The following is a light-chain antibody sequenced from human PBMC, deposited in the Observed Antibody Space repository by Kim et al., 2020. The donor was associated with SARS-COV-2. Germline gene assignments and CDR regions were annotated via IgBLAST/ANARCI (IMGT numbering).Light chain of an antibody. CDR1: SGHSSYA. CDR3: QTWGTGI. CDR2: LNSDGSH. Sequence: LGASVKLTCTLSSGHSSYAIAWHQQQPEKGPRYLMKLNSDGSHSKGDGIPDRFSGSSSGAERYLTISSLQSEDEADYYCQTWGTGIFGGGTQLTVL. V-gene: IGLV4-69*01. J-gene: IGLJ2*01.